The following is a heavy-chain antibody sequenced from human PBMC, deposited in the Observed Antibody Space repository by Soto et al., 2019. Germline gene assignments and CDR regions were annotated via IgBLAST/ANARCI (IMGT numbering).Heavy chain of an antibody. CDR3: ATGGTTVIRRFDY. CDR2: ITPIFDTT. J-gene: IGHJ4*02. Sequence: QVQLVQSGAEVKKPGSSVKVSCKASGGGFSTYAITWVRQAPGQGLEWMGGITPIFDTTNYAQKFQGRVTITAAESTPTVHMALTSLRSEDTALYYCATGGTTVIRRFDYWGQGTLVTVSS. V-gene: IGHV1-69*01. CDR1: GGGFSTYA. D-gene: IGHD4-17*01.